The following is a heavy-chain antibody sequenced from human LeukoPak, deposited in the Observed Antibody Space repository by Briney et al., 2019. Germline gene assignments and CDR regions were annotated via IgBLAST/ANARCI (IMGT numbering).Heavy chain of an antibody. CDR1: GFTFSSYG. CDR2: IDFDGRND. D-gene: IGHD2-2*01. J-gene: IGHJ4*02. V-gene: IGHV3-33*01. Sequence: GRSLRLSRAASGFTFSSYGMHWVRQAPGQGLESVTAIDFDGRNDYYADSVKCRFTIYRDDSKNKPYLQMDNMGAEYTAVYHRARDRCACPSCYELWGEGNLVTVSS. CDR3: ARDRCACPSCYEL.